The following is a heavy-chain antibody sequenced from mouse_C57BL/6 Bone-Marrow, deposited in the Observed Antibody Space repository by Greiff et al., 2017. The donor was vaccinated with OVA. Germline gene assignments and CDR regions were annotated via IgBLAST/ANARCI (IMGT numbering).Heavy chain of an antibody. CDR2: IDPSDSYT. J-gene: IGHJ2*01. D-gene: IGHD3-1*01. CDR3: ARQLFDY. V-gene: IGHV1-69*01. Sequence: QVQLQQPGAELVMPGASVKLSCKASGYTFTSYWMHWVKQRPGQGLEWIGEIDPSDSYTNYNQKFKGKSTLTVDTSSSTAYMQLSSLASEDSAVDDCARQLFDYWGQGTTLTVSS. CDR1: GYTFTSYW.